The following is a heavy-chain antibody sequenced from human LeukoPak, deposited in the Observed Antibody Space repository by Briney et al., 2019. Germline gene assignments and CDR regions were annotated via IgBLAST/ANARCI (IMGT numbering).Heavy chain of an antibody. V-gene: IGHV1-69*13. D-gene: IGHD1-7*01. Sequence: GASVKVSCKASGGTFSSYAISWVRQAPGQGLEWMGGIIPIFGTANYAQKFQGRVTITADESTSTAYMELSSLRSEDTAVYYCARDWGLIGSTDWGGHENWFDPWGQGTLVTVSS. CDR3: ARDWGLIGSTDWGGHENWFDP. CDR2: IIPIFGTA. J-gene: IGHJ5*02. CDR1: GGTFSSYA.